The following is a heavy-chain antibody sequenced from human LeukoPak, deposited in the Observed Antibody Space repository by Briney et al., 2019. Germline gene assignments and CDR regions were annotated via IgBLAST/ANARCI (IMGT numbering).Heavy chain of an antibody. CDR2: INPNSGGT. CDR3: ARDRDFWSGYFYY. V-gene: IGHV1-2*02. CDR1: GYTFTGYY. D-gene: IGHD3-3*01. J-gene: IGHJ4*02. Sequence: AASVKVSRKASGYTFTGYYMHWVRQAPGQGLEWMGWINPNSGGTNYAQKFQGRVTMTRDTSISTAYMELSRLRSDDTAVYYCARDRDFWSGYFYYWGQGTLVTVSS.